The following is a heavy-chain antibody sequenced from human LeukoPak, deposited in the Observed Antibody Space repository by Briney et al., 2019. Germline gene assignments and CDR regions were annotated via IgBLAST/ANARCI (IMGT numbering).Heavy chain of an antibody. V-gene: IGHV3-30*02. CDR3: ATFDY. J-gene: IGHJ4*02. CDR1: GFTFSSYG. Sequence: GGSLRLSCAASGFTFSSYGMHWVRQAPGKGLEWMAFIRSDGSNKYYADSVKGRFTISRDNSKNTLYLQMNSLRAEDTAVYYCATFDYWGQGTLVTVSS. CDR2: IRSDGSNK.